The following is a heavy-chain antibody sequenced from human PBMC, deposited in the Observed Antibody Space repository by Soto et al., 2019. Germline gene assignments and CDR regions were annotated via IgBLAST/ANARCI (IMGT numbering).Heavy chain of an antibody. CDR1: GFTCSSYA. Sequence: SLRLSCAASGFTCSSYAMHWVRQAPGKGLEWVAVISYDGNNKYYADSVKGRFTISRDNSKNTLYLQMNSLRAEDTAVYYCARGRGISAACDYWGQGTLVTVSS. V-gene: IGHV3-30-3*01. J-gene: IGHJ4*02. D-gene: IGHD2-2*01. CDR2: ISYDGNNK. CDR3: ARGRGISAACDY.